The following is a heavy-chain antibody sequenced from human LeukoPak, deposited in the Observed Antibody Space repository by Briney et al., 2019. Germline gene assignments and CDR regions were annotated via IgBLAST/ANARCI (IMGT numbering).Heavy chain of an antibody. CDR1: GYNFPNYW. J-gene: IGHJ4*02. V-gene: IGHV5-51*01. D-gene: IGHD1-26*01. CDR2: VYPGDSDS. Sequence: PGESLKMSCRASGYNFPNYWIGWVRQMPGKGLGWMGIVYPGDSDSRYSPSFQGQVTISADRSISTAFWQWSSLRASDTAIYYCARGGANTVRYFFDYWGQGTLVTVSS. CDR3: ARGGANTVRYFFDY.